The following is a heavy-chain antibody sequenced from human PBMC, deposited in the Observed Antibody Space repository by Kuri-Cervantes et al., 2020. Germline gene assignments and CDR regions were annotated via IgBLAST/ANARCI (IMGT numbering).Heavy chain of an antibody. V-gene: IGHV3-15*01. CDR2: IKLKADGGTT. CDR1: GFTFSQVW. Sequence: GESLKISCAASGFTFSQVWMRWVGQAPGKGLEWVGHIKLKADGGTTNYAASVKGRFTISRDDAKNTLYPQMNSLRTEDTAIYYCIASDHYYDSGSLFMDVWGQGTTVTVSS. J-gene: IGHJ6*02. CDR3: IASDHYYDSGSLFMDV. D-gene: IGHD3-10*01.